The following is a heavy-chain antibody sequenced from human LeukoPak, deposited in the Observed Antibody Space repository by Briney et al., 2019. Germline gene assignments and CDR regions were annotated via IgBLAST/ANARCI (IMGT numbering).Heavy chain of an antibody. J-gene: IGHJ5*02. CDR3: ARQEYCSGGSSYTWFDP. Sequence: GESLKISCKGSGYSITNYWIAWVRQMPGKGLEWMGIIYPADSDIRYSPSFQGQVTISADKSISTAYLQWSSLKASDTAMHYCARQEYCSGGSSYTWFDPWGQGTLVTVSS. CDR2: IYPADSDI. CDR1: GYSITNYW. V-gene: IGHV5-51*01. D-gene: IGHD2-15*01.